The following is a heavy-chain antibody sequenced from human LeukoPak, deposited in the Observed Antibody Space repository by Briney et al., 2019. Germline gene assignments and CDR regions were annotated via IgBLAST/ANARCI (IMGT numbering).Heavy chain of an antibody. J-gene: IGHJ5*02. CDR3: AKDRGNWFDP. V-gene: IGHV3-30*18. Sequence: GGSLRLSCAASGYTFSSYGMHWVRQAPGKGLEWVAVISYDGSNKYYADSVKGRFTISRDNSKNTLYLQMNSLRAEDTAVYYCAKDRGNWFDPWGQGTLVTVSS. CDR2: ISYDGSNK. CDR1: GYTFSSYG.